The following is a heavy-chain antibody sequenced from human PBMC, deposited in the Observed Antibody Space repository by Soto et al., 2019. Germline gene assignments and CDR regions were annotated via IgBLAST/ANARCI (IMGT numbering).Heavy chain of an antibody. D-gene: IGHD5-18*01. Sequence: ASVKVSCKASGYTFTSYGISWVRQAPGQGLEWMGWISAYNGNANYAQKLQGRVTMTTDTSTSTAYMELRSLRSDDTAVYYCARYVDTAVMPDYWGQGTLVTVSS. CDR1: GYTFTSYG. CDR3: ARYVDTAVMPDY. CDR2: ISAYNGNA. V-gene: IGHV1-18*04. J-gene: IGHJ4*02.